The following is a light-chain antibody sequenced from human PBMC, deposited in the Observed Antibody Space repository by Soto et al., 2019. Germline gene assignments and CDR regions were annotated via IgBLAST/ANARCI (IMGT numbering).Light chain of an antibody. CDR1: QSINSNY. V-gene: IGKV3-20*01. J-gene: IGKJ1*01. CDR3: QQYDSSPRT. Sequence: EIVLTQSPDTLSLSPGERATLSCRASQSINSNYLAWYQQKPGQGPRPLIYGASSRPTGIPDRFSGSGSGTEFTLTISRLEPEDFAVYYCQQYDSSPRTFGQGTKVEIK. CDR2: GAS.